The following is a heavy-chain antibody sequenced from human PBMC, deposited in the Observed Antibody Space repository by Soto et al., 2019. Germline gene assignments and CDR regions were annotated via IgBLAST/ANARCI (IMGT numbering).Heavy chain of an antibody. CDR3: AKVAITGIAAVEPAFDI. D-gene: IGHD6-13*01. V-gene: IGHV3-30*18. CDR2: ISYDGSNK. J-gene: IGHJ3*02. Sequence: PGGSLRLSCAASGFTFSSYGMHWVRQAPGKGLEWVAVISYDGSNKYYADSVKGRFTISRDNSKNTLYLQMNSLRAEDTAVYYCAKVAITGIAAVEPAFDIWGQGTMVTVSS. CDR1: GFTFSSYG.